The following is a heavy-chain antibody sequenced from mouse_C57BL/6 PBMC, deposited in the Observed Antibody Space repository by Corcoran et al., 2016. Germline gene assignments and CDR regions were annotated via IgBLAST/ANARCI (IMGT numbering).Heavy chain of an antibody. D-gene: IGHD1-1*01. CDR2: INTYSGVP. CDR1: GYTFTTYG. CDR3: ARNYYGSSDDY. Sequence: QIQLVQSGPELKKPGETVKISCKASGYTFTTYGMSWVKQAPGKGLKWMGWINTYSGVPTYADDFKGRFAFSLETSASTAYLQINNLKNEDTATYFCARNYYGSSDDYWGQGTTLTVSS. V-gene: IGHV9-3*01. J-gene: IGHJ2*01.